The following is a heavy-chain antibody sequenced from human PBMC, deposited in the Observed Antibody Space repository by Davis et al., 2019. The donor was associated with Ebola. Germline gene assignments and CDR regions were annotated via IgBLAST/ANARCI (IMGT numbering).Heavy chain of an antibody. V-gene: IGHV3-21*01. CDR1: GFTFSSYS. J-gene: IGHJ4*02. Sequence: GESLKISCAASGFTFSSYSMNWVRQAPGKGLEWVSSISSSSSYIYYADSVKGRFTISRDNAKNSLYLQMNSLRAEDTAVYYCARPELGRGSSWYFTYYFDYWGQGTLVTVSS. CDR3: ARPELGRGSSWYFTYYFDY. D-gene: IGHD6-13*01. CDR2: ISSSSSYI.